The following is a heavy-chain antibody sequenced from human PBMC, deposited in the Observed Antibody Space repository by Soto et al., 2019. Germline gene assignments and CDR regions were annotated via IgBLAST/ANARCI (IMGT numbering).Heavy chain of an antibody. V-gene: IGHV3-72*01. Sequence: EVQLVESGGGLVQPGGSLRLSCAASGFTFSDYYMDWVRQVPGKGLEWVARTRNKANSYTTEFVASVKGRFSISRDDSKDSMYLQMNSLKTEDTAGYYCARDTGGSYDYWGQGALVTVSS. D-gene: IGHD1-26*01. J-gene: IGHJ4*02. CDR2: TRNKANSYTT. CDR3: ARDTGGSYDY. CDR1: GFTFSDYY.